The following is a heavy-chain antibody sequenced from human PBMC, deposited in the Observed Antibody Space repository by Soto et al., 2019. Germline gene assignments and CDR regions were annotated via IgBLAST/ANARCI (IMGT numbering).Heavy chain of an antibody. CDR3: ARVAVATRGIDY. D-gene: IGHD6-19*01. Sequence: VQLVESGGGVVQPGRSLRLSCAASGFTFSSSWMHWVRQVPGKGLVWLSRIIGDGSGADYADSVKGRFTISRDNAKNTVYLQMNSLRAEDTAVYYCARVAVATRGIDYWGQGTLVTVSS. V-gene: IGHV3-74*02. CDR1: GFTFSSSW. CDR2: IIGDGSGA. J-gene: IGHJ4*02.